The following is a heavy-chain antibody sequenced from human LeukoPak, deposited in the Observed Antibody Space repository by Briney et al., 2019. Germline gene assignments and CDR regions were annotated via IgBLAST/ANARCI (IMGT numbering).Heavy chain of an antibody. D-gene: IGHD5/OR15-5a*01. CDR1: GYTFSTSG. CDR2: ISSYNGNT. J-gene: IGHJ4*02. Sequence: ASVKVSCKASGYTFSTSGISWVRQAPGQGLEWMGWISSYNGNTNYAQKLQGRVTMTTETSTSTVYMELRSLRSDDTAIYYCARDRGYSVYDRSDYWGQGILVTVSS. CDR3: ARDRGYSVYDRSDY. V-gene: IGHV1-18*01.